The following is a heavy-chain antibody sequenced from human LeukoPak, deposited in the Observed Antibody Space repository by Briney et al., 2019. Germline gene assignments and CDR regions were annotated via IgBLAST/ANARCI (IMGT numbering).Heavy chain of an antibody. V-gene: IGHV3-30*18. J-gene: IGHJ3*02. CDR3: AELPSGTDAFDI. CDR2: ISYDGSNK. CDR1: GFTFSSYG. D-gene: IGHD2-2*01. Sequence: PGGSLRLSCAASGFTFSSYGMHWVRQAPGKGLEWVAVISYDGSNKYYADSVKGRFTISRDNSKNTLYLRMNSLRAEDTAVYYCAELPSGTDAFDIWGQGTMVTVSS.